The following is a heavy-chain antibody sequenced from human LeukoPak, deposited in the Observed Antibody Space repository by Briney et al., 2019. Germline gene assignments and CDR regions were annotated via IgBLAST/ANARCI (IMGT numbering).Heavy chain of an antibody. J-gene: IGHJ4*02. CDR3: AKLGLGYDRSGYYDN. D-gene: IGHD3-22*01. Sequence: GGSLRLSCAASGFTFSSYVMTWVRQAPGRGLEWVSCISGSAGNTYYADSVKGRFTISRDNSKNTLDLQMNSLRAEDTAEYYCAKLGLGYDRSGYYDNWGQGTLVTVSS. CDR1: GFTFSSYV. CDR2: ISGSAGNT. V-gene: IGHV3-23*01.